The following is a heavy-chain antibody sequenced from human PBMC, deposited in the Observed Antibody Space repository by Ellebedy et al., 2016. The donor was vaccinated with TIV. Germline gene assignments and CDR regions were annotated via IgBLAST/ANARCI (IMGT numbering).Heavy chain of an antibody. D-gene: IGHD2/OR15-2a*01. V-gene: IGHV3-64D*09. Sequence: PGGSLRLSCSASGFTLSTYAIHWVRQAPGKGLEDVSGIGRFGVNTYYAASVKGRFTISRDNPRNTVYLQMSSLRPEDTAVYYCVKEFYLEVSYWGQGILVTVAS. J-gene: IGHJ4*02. CDR3: VKEFYLEVSY. CDR2: IGRFGVNT. CDR1: GFTLSTYA.